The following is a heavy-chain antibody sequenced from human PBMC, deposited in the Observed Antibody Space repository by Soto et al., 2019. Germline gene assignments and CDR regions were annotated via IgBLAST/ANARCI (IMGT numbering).Heavy chain of an antibody. CDR1: GGSISSGGYY. V-gene: IGHV4-31*03. Sequence: SETLSLTCTVSGGSISSGGYYWSWIRQHPGKALEWIGYIYYSGDTYSNPSLKSRITMSVDTSKNQFSLKLSSVTAADTAVYLCARVAWESYYTDFWGQGSLGTVSA. CDR2: IYYSGDT. J-gene: IGHJ4*02. CDR3: ARVAWESYYTDF. D-gene: IGHD1-26*01.